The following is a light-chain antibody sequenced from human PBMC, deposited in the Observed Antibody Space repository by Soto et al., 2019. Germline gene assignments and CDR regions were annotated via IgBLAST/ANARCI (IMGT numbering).Light chain of an antibody. Sequence: DIQMTQSPSSLSASVGDRVTITCQASQDISNYLNWYQQKLGKAPKLLIYTASALQSGVPSRFSGSGSGTDFTLTISSLQPEDFATYYCQQTYSTPYTFGQGTKVDNK. CDR2: TAS. J-gene: IGKJ2*01. V-gene: IGKV1-39*01. CDR1: QDISNY. CDR3: QQTYSTPYT.